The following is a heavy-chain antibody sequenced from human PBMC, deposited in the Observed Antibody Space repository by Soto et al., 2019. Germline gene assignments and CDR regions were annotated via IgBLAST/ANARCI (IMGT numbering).Heavy chain of an antibody. D-gene: IGHD3-10*01. J-gene: IGHJ4*02. CDR1: GFTFSSYA. CDR3: VKGKGDTDERFDC. Sequence: EVQLLESGGGLVQPGGSLRLTCAASGFTFSSYAMTWVRQAPGKGLEWVSSISGGGLGTYYADSVRGRFTISRDNSKTTLSLQMNSLRGEDTAIYYCVKGKGDTDERFDCWGQGTLVTVSS. V-gene: IGHV3-23*01. CDR2: ISGGGLGT.